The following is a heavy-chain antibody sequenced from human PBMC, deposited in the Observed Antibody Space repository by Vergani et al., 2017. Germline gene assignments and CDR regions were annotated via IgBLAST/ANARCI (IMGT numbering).Heavy chain of an antibody. Sequence: QVQLVESGGGVVQPGRSLRLSCAASGFTFSSYGMHWVRQAPGKGLEWVAVIWYDGSNKYYADSVKGRFTIPRDNSKNTLYLQMNSLRAEDTAVYYCAREELGGYYYGMDVWGQGTTVTVSS. CDR2: IWYDGSNK. D-gene: IGHD7-27*01. J-gene: IGHJ6*02. V-gene: IGHV3-33*01. CDR1: GFTFSSYG. CDR3: AREELGGYYYGMDV.